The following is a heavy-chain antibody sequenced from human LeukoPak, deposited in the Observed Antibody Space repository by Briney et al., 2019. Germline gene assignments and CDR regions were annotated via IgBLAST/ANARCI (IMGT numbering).Heavy chain of an antibody. V-gene: IGHV4-34*01. Sequence: SETLSLTCAVYGGSFSGYYWSWIRQPPGKGLEWIGEINHSGSTNYNPSLKSRVTISVDTSKNQFSLKLSSVTAADTAVYYCARGILGGGWFDPWGQGTLVTVSS. J-gene: IGHJ5*02. D-gene: IGHD1-26*01. CDR3: ARGILGGGWFDP. CDR2: INHSGST. CDR1: GGSFSGYY.